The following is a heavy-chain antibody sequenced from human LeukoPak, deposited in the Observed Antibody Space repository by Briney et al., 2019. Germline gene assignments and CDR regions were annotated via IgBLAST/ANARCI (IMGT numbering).Heavy chain of an antibody. CDR1: GFTFSSYS. V-gene: IGHV3-21*01. D-gene: IGHD1-26*01. Sequence: GGSLRLSCAASGFTFSSYSMNWVRQAPGKGLEWVSSISSSSSYIYYADSVKGRFTIPRDNAKNSLYLQMNSLRAEDTAVYYCARDKRELFDYWGQGTLVTVSS. CDR3: ARDKRELFDY. J-gene: IGHJ4*02. CDR2: ISSSSSYI.